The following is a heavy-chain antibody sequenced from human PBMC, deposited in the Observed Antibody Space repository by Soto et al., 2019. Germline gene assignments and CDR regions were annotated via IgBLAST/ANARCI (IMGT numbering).Heavy chain of an antibody. CDR2: IYWDDDK. CDR1: GFSLSTTGVG. CDR3: AQRLRDYGLGRERANYFDT. Sequence: QITLKESGPTLVRPTQTLTLTCTFSGFSLSTTGVGVGWIRQPPGKALEWLALIYWDDDKRYSPSLKSRLTITKDTSKNEVILTMTNMDPVDTATYHCAQRLRDYGLGRERANYFDTWGQGTLVTVSS. D-gene: IGHD3-10*01. J-gene: IGHJ5*02. V-gene: IGHV2-5*02.